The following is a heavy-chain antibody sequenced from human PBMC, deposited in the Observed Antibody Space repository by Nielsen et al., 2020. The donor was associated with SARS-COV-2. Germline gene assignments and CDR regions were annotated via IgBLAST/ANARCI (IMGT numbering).Heavy chain of an antibody. Sequence: GESLKISCAASGFSFNVHAMTWVRQAPGKGLEWVASISGDSNYIFYSELVKGRFTMSRDNGKNSLYLQMNTLRSEDTALYYCTRGFYSQSDCWGQGTLVTVSS. CDR2: ISGDSNYI. CDR1: GFSFNVHA. J-gene: IGHJ4*02. CDR3: TRGFYSQSDC. D-gene: IGHD2-15*01. V-gene: IGHV3-21*01.